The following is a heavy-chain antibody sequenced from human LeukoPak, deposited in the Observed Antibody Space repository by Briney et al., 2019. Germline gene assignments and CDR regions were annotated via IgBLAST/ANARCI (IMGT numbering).Heavy chain of an antibody. D-gene: IGHD6-25*01. J-gene: IGHJ4*02. Sequence: ASVKVSCKASGYSFTSYALHWVRQAPGQRLEWMGWINAGNGNTEYSQRFLDRVTITRDTSASTAYMELSSLRSEDTAVYYCAREVSGLDYWGQGTLVAVSS. CDR2: INAGNGNT. CDR1: GYSFTSYA. V-gene: IGHV1-3*01. CDR3: AREVSGLDY.